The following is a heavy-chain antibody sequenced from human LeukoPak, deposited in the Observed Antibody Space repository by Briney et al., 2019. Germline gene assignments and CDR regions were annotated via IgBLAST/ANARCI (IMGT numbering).Heavy chain of an antibody. V-gene: IGHV4-31*03. D-gene: IGHD3-16*02. J-gene: IGHJ4*02. CDR1: GGSISSGGYY. CDR3: ARVKSLSYDYVWGSYRPYFDY. CDR2: IYYSGST. Sequence: KPSETLSLTCTVSGGSISSGGYYWSWIRQHPGKGLEWIGYIYYSGSTYYNPSLKSRVTISVDTSKNQFSLKLSSVTAADTAVYYCARVKSLSYDYVWGSYRPYFDYWGQGTLVTVSS.